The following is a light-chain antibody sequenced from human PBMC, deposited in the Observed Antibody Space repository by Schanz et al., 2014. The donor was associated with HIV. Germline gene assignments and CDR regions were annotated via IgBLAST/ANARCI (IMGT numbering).Light chain of an antibody. Sequence: DIQMTQSPSTLPASVGDGVTITCRASQYISHWLAWYQQKPGQAPKFLIHRASTLEAGVSSRFSGSGSGSEFTLTISTLQAEDFATYYCQQYHTKPYTFGQGTRLEIK. V-gene: IGKV1-5*03. CDR3: QQYHTKPYT. J-gene: IGKJ2*01. CDR2: RAS. CDR1: QYISHW.